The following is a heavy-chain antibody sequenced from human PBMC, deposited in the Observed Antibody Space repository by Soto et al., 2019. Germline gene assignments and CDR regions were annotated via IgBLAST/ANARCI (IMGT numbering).Heavy chain of an antibody. Sequence: ASVKVSCKASGYTFTNYAIHWVRQAPGQRLEWMGWISAVNGNTKYSQKIQGRVTFTRDTSTSTAYMELRSLSSEDTAVYYCASDRFQDIVVVPAATPLDYWGQGTLVTVSS. CDR3: ASDRFQDIVVVPAATPLDY. D-gene: IGHD2-2*02. CDR1: GYTFTNYA. V-gene: IGHV1-3*01. J-gene: IGHJ4*02. CDR2: ISAVNGNT.